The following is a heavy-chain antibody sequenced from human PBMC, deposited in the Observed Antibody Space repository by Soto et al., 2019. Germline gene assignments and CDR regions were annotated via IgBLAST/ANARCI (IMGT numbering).Heavy chain of an antibody. Sequence: PGGSLRLSCAASGFTFSNYAMSWVRQAPGKGLEWVSGFGTSGGDTYYADSVKGRFIISRDNSKNMLYLQMNSLRTEDTAVYYCAYYFEYTSSPHDWGQGTLVTVSS. CDR3: AYYFEYTSSPHD. D-gene: IGHD6-6*01. J-gene: IGHJ4*02. V-gene: IGHV3-23*01. CDR1: GFTFSNYA. CDR2: FGTSGGDT.